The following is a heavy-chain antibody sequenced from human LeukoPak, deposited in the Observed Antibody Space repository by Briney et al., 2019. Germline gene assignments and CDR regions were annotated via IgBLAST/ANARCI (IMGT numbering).Heavy chain of an antibody. CDR1: GFTFSSYW. Sequence: PGGSLRLSCAASGFTFSSYWMSWVRQAPGKGLEWVANIKQDGSEKYYVDSVKGRFTISRDNAKNSLYLQMNSLRAEDTAVYYCARDWPAYYDNWFDPWGQGTLVTVSS. CDR3: ARDWPAYYDNWFDP. D-gene: IGHD3-10*01. V-gene: IGHV3-7*01. J-gene: IGHJ5*02. CDR2: IKQDGSEK.